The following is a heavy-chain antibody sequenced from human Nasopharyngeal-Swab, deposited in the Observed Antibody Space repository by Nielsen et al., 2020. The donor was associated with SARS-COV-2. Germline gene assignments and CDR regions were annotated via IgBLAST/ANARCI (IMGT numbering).Heavy chain of an antibody. Sequence: LSLTCTVSGGSISSGGYYWSWIRQHPGKGLEWIGYIYYSGSTYYNPSLKSRVTISVDTSKNQFSLKLSSVTAADTAVYYCSRLYCGGDCDDAFDIWGQGTMVTVSS. D-gene: IGHD2-21*02. CDR2: IYYSGST. J-gene: IGHJ3*02. CDR1: GGSISSGGYY. V-gene: IGHV4-31*03. CDR3: SRLYCGGDCDDAFDI.